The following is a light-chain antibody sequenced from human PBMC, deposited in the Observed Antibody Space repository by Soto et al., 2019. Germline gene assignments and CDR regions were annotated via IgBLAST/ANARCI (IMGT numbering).Light chain of an antibody. CDR2: GTS. V-gene: IGKV3-20*01. CDR1: QSVSSSY. Sequence: EIVLTQSPGTLSLSPGERATLSCRASQSVSSSYLAWYQQKPGQAPRLLIYGTSSRATGIPDRFSGSGSGTDFTLTISRLEPEDFAVYYCQQYYDWPTFGQGTRVEVK. J-gene: IGKJ1*01. CDR3: QQYYDWPT.